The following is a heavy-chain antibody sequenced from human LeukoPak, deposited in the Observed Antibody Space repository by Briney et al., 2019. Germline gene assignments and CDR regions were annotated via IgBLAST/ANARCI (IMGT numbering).Heavy chain of an antibody. CDR3: ARGGGIVVVPAAITNWFDP. Sequence: SETLSLTCAVYGASFSGYYWTWIRQPPGKGLEWIGEINHSGSTNYNPSLKSRVTISVDTSKNQFSLKLSSVTAADTAVYYCARGGGIVVVPAAITNWFDPWGQGTLVTVSS. D-gene: IGHD2-2*01. CDR2: INHSGST. V-gene: IGHV4-34*01. J-gene: IGHJ5*02. CDR1: GASFSGYY.